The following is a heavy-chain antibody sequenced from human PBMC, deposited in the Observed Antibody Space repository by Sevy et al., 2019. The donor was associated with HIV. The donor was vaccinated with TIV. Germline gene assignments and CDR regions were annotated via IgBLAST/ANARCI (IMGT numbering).Heavy chain of an antibody. D-gene: IGHD3-22*01. V-gene: IGHV1-24*01. J-gene: IGHJ3*02. Sequence: ASVKVSCKVSGYSVSDLSIHWVRQAPGKGLEWMGGYDPEDGETIYAQKFQGRVTMTEDTSTDTAYMELSSLGSEDSAVYYCATSPDYYHSSRDAFDIWGQGTMVTVSS. CDR1: GYSVSDLS. CDR2: YDPEDGET. CDR3: ATSPDYYHSSRDAFDI.